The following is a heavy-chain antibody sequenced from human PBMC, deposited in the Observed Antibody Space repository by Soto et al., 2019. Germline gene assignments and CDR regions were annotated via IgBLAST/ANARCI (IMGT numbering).Heavy chain of an antibody. CDR2: IYDGGST. CDR3: ARAPTYSYGSGSPYYFYAMDV. D-gene: IGHD3-10*01. Sequence: QVQLQQSGPGLVRPSETLSLTCTVSGDSISRYYWSWIRQSPGKGLEWIGYIYDGGSTRYNPSLRSRVTISADTAANQFSLKLSSVTAADTAVYYCARAPTYSYGSGSPYYFYAMDVWGQGTTVTVSS. J-gene: IGHJ6*02. CDR1: GDSISRYY. V-gene: IGHV4-59*01.